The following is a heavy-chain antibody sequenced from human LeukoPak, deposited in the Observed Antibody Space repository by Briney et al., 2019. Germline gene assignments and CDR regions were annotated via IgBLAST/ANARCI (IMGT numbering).Heavy chain of an antibody. J-gene: IGHJ6*03. D-gene: IGHD1-7*01. CDR3: ARDRLGITGTIYYYMDV. Sequence: SVKVSCKASGGTFSSYAISWVRQAPGQGLEWMGGIIPIFGTANYAQKFQGRVTITTDESASTAYMELSSLRSEDTAVYYCARDRLGITGTIYYYMDVWGKGTTVTVSS. CDR2: IIPIFGTA. V-gene: IGHV1-69*05. CDR1: GGTFSSYA.